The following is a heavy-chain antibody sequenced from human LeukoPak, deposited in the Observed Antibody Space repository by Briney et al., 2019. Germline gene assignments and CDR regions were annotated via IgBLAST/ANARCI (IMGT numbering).Heavy chain of an antibody. D-gene: IGHD6-13*01. CDR1: GFTSSSYG. V-gene: IGHV3-33*01. CDR2: IWYDGSNK. CDR3: ARSSDSSSWYVGYFDY. Sequence: PGGSLRLSCAASGFTSSSYGMHWVRQAPGKGLEWVAVIWYDGSNKYYADSVKGRFTISRDNSKNTLYLQMNSLRAEDTAVYYCARSSDSSSWYVGYFDYWGQGTLVTVSS. J-gene: IGHJ4*02.